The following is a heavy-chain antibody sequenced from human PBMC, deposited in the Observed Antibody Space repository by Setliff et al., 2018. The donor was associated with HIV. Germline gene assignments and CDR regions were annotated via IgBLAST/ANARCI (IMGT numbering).Heavy chain of an antibody. D-gene: IGHD6-19*01. J-gene: IGHJ4*02. V-gene: IGHV3-15*04. CDR2: IESKTDGGTT. Sequence: GGSLRLSCAASGITFSNAWMSWVRQAPGKGLEWVGRIESKTDGGTTGHAAPVKGRFTISRDDSKNTLYLQMNSLKTEDTAVYYCTTGLQHHSSGFDYWGQGTLVTVSS. CDR3: TTGLQHHSSGFDY. CDR1: GITFSNAW.